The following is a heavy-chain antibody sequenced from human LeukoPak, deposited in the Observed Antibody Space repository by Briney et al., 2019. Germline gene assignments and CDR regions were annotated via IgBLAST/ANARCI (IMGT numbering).Heavy chain of an antibody. CDR1: GYTFTGYY. CDR3: ARVLDYDVGYCSSTSCLNWFDP. Sequence: ASVKVSCKASGYTFTGYYMHWVRQAPGQGLEWMGWINPNSGGTNYAQKFQGRVTMTRDTSISTAYMELSRLRSDDTAVYYCARVLDYDVGYCSSTSCLNWFDPWGQGTLVTVSS. J-gene: IGHJ5*02. D-gene: IGHD2-2*01. CDR2: INPNSGGT. V-gene: IGHV1-2*02.